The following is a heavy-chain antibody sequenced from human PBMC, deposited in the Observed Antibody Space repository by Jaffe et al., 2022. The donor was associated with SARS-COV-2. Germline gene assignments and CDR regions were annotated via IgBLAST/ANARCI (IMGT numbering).Heavy chain of an antibody. V-gene: IGHV7-4-1*02. J-gene: IGHJ5*02. CDR2: ITTNSGAP. Sequence: QVQLVQSGSELKKPGASVKVSCKASGYSFASYSMNWVRQAPGQGLEWMGWITTNSGAPTYAQGFTGRFVFSLDTPGTTAYLQITSLKAEDTAVYYCVRGITSGSNRFDPWGQGTLVTVSS. CDR3: VRGITSGSNRFDP. D-gene: IGHD1-26*01. CDR1: GYSFASYS.